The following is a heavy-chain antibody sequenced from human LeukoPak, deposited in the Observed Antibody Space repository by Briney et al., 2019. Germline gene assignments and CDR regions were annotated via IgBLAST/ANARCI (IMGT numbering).Heavy chain of an antibody. D-gene: IGHD4-17*01. CDR1: GGSFSCYY. V-gene: IGHV4-34*01. J-gene: IGHJ5*02. CDR2: INHSGST. Sequence: SETLSLACAVYGGSFSCYYWSWIRQPPGKGLEWIGEINHSGSTNYNPSLKSRVTISVDTSKNQFSLKLSSVTAADTAVYCCARGGAPRFIYGDSPYNWFDPWGQGTLVTVSS. CDR3: ARGGAPRFIYGDSPYNWFDP.